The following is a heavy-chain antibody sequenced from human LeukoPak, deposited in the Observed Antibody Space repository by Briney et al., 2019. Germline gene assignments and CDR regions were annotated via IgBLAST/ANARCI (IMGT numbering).Heavy chain of an antibody. J-gene: IGHJ6*02. CDR2: ITPYNANT. CDR3: ARDLGYHLLTNYYYYGMDV. CDR1: GYTFTTYG. D-gene: IGHD2-2*01. Sequence: ASVKVSCKTSGYTFTTYGISWVRQAPGQGLEWMGWITPYNANTNYAQKLLGRVTMTTDTSTSTAYMELRSLRSDDTAVYYCARDLGYHLLTNYYYYGMDVWGQGTTVTVSS. V-gene: IGHV1-18*01.